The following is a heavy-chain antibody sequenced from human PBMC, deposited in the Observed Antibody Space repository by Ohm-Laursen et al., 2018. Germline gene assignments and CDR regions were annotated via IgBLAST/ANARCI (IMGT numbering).Heavy chain of an antibody. CDR3: AKLSGWPGSY. V-gene: IGHV3-11*01. CDR1: GFTFSDYY. CDR2: ISGDVNYI. J-gene: IGHJ4*02. Sequence: SLRLSCAASGFTFSDYYMSWIRQAPGKGLEWVSSISGDVNYIYYADSVKGRFTISRDNSKNTLYLQMNSLRAEDTAVYYCAKLSGWPGSYWGQGTLVTVSS. D-gene: IGHD6-25*01.